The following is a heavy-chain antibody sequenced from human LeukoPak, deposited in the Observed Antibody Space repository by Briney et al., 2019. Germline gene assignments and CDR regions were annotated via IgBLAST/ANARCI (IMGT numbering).Heavy chain of an antibody. D-gene: IGHD6-19*01. J-gene: IGHJ3*02. Sequence: PSETLSLTCTVSGGSISSYYWSWIRQPPGKGLEWIGYIYYSGSTNYNPSLKSRVTISVDTSKNQFSLKLSSVTAADTAVYYCATATSGYSSGWYFFSRGSDAFDIWAKGQWSPSLQ. V-gene: IGHV4-59*08. CDR1: GGSISSYY. CDR2: IYYSGST. CDR3: ATATSGYSSGWYFFSRGSDAFDI.